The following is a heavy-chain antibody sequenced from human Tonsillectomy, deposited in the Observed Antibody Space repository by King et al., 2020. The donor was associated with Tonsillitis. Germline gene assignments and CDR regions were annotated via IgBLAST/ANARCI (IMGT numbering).Heavy chain of an antibody. CDR3: AKDLRRELLYDACDI. D-gene: IGHD1-26*01. V-gene: IGHV3-23*04. J-gene: IGHJ3*02. Sequence: VQLVESGGGLVQPGGSLRLSCVASGFTFSSFSMSWVRQAPGKGLEWVSTINTGCDSTYYANSVRGRFANSRDNSKNTLYLQMNSLRAEDTAVYYCAKDLRRELLYDACDIWGQGTMVTVSS. CDR1: GFTFSSFS. CDR2: INTGCDST.